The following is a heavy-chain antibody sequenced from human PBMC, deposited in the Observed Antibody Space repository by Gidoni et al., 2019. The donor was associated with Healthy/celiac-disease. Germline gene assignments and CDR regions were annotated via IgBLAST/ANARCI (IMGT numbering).Heavy chain of an antibody. CDR3: ARDITMVRGVMMNWFDP. J-gene: IGHJ5*02. CDR2: ISAYNGNT. D-gene: IGHD3-10*01. Sequence: QVQLVQSGAEVKKPGAPVKVSCKASGYTFTSYGISWVRQAPGQGLEWMGWISAYNGNTNYAQKLQGRVTMTTDTSTSTAYMELRSLRSDDTAVYYCARDITMVRGVMMNWFDPWGQGTLVTVSS. CDR1: GYTFTSYG. V-gene: IGHV1-18*01.